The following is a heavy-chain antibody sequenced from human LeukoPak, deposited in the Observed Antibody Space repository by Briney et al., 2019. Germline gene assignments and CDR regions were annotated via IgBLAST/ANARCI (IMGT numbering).Heavy chain of an antibody. CDR2: IKQGGSEK. V-gene: IGHV3-7*01. Sequence: GGSLRLSCAASGFTFSSYWMSWVRQAPGKGLEWVANIKQGGSEKYYVDSVKGRFTISRDNAKNSLYLQMNSLRAEDTAVYYCAREHLGIVVDYWGQGTLVTVSS. D-gene: IGHD2-21*01. CDR1: GFTFSSYW. J-gene: IGHJ4*02. CDR3: AREHLGIVVDY.